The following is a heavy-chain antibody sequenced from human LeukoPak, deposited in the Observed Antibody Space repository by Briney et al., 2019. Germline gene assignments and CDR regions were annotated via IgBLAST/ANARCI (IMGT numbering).Heavy chain of an antibody. D-gene: IGHD3-3*01. CDR1: GFTFSSYW. CDR2: IKEAGSEK. CDR3: ARSPTYYDFWSGDKFIDY. J-gene: IGHJ4*02. V-gene: IGHV3-7*01. Sequence: GGSLRLSCAASGFTFSSYWMTWVRQAAGKGLEWVANIKEAGSEKYYVDSVKGRFTISRDNAKNSLYLQMNSLRAEDTAVYYCARSPTYYDFWSGDKFIDYWGQGTLVTVSS.